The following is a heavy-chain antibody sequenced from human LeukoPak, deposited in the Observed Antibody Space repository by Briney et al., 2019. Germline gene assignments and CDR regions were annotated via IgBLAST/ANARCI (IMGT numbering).Heavy chain of an antibody. V-gene: IGHV1-46*01. CDR1: GYTFTMYY. J-gene: IGHJ6*03. Sequence: ASVKVSCKASGYTFTMYYIHWVRQAPGQGLEWMGMINPSDGATTYAQRFQGRVTMTRDMSTTIVYMDLRSLRSEDTAVYFCARGQRGGLSGRLGGLFASYHTYYYMDVWGRGTTVTVSS. CDR3: ARGQRGGLSGRLGGLFASYHTYYYMDV. CDR2: INPSDGAT. D-gene: IGHD3-16*01.